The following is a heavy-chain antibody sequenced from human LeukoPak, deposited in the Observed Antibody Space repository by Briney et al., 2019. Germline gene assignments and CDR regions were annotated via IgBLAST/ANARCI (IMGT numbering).Heavy chain of an antibody. CDR1: GFSLSTSGMC. V-gene: IGHV2-70*01. CDR3: AREQTYYDFWSGYLDYYGMDV. J-gene: IGHJ6*02. Sequence: SGPTLVNPPQTLTLTCTFSGFSLSTSGMCVSWIRQPPGKALEWLALIDWDDDKYYSTSLKTRLTISKDTSKNQVVLTMTNMDPVDTATYYCAREQTYYDFWSGYLDYYGMDVWGQGTTVTVSS. D-gene: IGHD3-3*01. CDR2: IDWDDDK.